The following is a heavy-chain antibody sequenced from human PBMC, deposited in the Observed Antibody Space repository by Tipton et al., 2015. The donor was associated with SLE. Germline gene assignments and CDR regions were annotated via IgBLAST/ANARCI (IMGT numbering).Heavy chain of an antibody. J-gene: IGHJ6*02. CDR3: AATFTAARGMDV. CDR1: GGSISSYY. D-gene: IGHD3-16*01. Sequence: LRLSCTVSGGSISSYYWSWIRQPPGKGLEWIGYIYYSGSTNYNPSLKSRVTISVDTSKNQFSLKLSSVTAADTAVYYCAATFTAARGMDVWGQGTTVPVSS. CDR2: IYYSGST. V-gene: IGHV4-59*01.